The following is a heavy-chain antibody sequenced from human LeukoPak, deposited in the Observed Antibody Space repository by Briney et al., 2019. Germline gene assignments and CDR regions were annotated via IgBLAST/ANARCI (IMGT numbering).Heavy chain of an antibody. Sequence: GASVKVSCKASGYTFTDYFMHWVRQAPGQGLEWMRWINPNTGGTNYAQKFQGRVTMTRDTSITTAYMDLSSLRSDDTAVYYCARGGSPIFYYYIDVWGKGTTVTISS. CDR2: INPNTGGT. J-gene: IGHJ6*03. V-gene: IGHV1-2*02. D-gene: IGHD2-2*01. CDR1: GYTFTDYF. CDR3: ARGGSPIFYYYIDV.